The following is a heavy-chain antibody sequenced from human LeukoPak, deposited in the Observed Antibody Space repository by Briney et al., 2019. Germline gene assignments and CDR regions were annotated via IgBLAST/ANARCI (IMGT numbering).Heavy chain of an antibody. CDR2: ISGSGGAT. Sequence: PGGSLRLSCAASGFTFSSYAMSWVRQAPGKGLEWVSAISGSGGATYHADSVKGRFTISRDNSKNTLYLQMNSLRAEDTAVYYCAKVPVFSLTISEVVTDDAFDIWGQGTIVTVSS. V-gene: IGHV3-23*01. CDR3: AKVPVFSLTISEVVTDDAFDI. J-gene: IGHJ3*02. D-gene: IGHD3-3*01. CDR1: GFTFSSYA.